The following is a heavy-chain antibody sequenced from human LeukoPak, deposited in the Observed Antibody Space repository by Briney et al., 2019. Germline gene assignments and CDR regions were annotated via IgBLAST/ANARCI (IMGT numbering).Heavy chain of an antibody. D-gene: IGHD4-17*01. J-gene: IGHJ6*03. CDR3: ARSLNGDYVHYYYYYMDV. CDR1: GYTFTGYY. CDR2: INPNSGGT. Sequence: ASVKVSCKASGYTFTGYYMHWVRQAPGQGLEWMGWINPNSGGTNYAQKFQGRVTMTRDTSISTAYMELSSLRSEDTAVYYCARSLNGDYVHYYYYYMDVWGKGTTVTISS. V-gene: IGHV1-2*02.